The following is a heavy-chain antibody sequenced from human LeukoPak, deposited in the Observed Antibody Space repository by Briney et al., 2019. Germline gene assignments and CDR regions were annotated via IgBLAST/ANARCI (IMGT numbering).Heavy chain of an antibody. J-gene: IGHJ4*02. Sequence: PSETLSLTCAVYGGSFSGYYWSWIRQPPGKGLEWIGEINHSGSTNYNPSLKSRVTMSVDTSKNQFSLKLSSVTAADTAVYYCARVTPYYGDYVDYFDYWGQGTLVTVSS. V-gene: IGHV4-34*01. CDR1: GGSFSGYY. CDR2: INHSGST. D-gene: IGHD4-17*01. CDR3: ARVTPYYGDYVDYFDY.